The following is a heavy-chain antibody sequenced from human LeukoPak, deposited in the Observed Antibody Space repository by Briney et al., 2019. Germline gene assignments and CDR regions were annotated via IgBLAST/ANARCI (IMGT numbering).Heavy chain of an antibody. V-gene: IGHV3-7*01. CDR1: GFTFSSYW. D-gene: IGHD3-3*01. CDR3: AREIAYDFWSGYFFDY. CDR2: IKQDGSEK. J-gene: IGHJ4*02. Sequence: PGGSLRLSCAASGFTFSSYWMSWVRQAPGKGLEWVANIKQDGSEKYYVDSVKGRFTISRDNAKNSLYLQMNSLRAEDTAVYYCAREIAYDFWSGYFFDYWGQGTLVTVSS.